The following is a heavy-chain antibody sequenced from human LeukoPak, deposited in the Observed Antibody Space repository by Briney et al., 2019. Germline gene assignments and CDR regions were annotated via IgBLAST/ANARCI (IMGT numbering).Heavy chain of an antibody. J-gene: IGHJ4*02. V-gene: IGHV4-59*12. CDR2: IYYSGST. Sequence: SETLSLTCTVSGGSISNKYWSWIRQPPGKGLEWIGYIYYSGSTNYNPSLKSRVTISVDTSKNQFSLKLSSVTAADTAVYYCARVPGYSYGYRGDYFDYWGQGTLVTVSS. CDR1: GGSISNKY. D-gene: IGHD5-18*01. CDR3: ARVPGYSYGYRGDYFDY.